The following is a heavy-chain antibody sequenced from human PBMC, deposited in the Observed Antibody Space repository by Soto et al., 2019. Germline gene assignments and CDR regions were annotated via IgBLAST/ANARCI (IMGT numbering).Heavy chain of an antibody. CDR2: IIPIFGTA. D-gene: IGHD1-20*01. V-gene: IGHV1-69*06. Sequence: ASVKVSCKASGGTFSSYAISWVRQAPGQGLEWMGGIIPIFGTANYAQKFQSRVTITADKSTSTAYMELSSLKSEDTAVYYCARTLYNWNYDYRGQGTLVTVSS. CDR1: GGTFSSYA. J-gene: IGHJ4*02. CDR3: ARTLYNWNYDY.